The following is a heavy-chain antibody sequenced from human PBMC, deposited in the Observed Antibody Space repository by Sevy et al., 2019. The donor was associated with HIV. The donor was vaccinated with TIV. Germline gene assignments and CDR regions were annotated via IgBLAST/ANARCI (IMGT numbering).Heavy chain of an antibody. V-gene: IGHV4-59*08. J-gene: IGHJ4*02. D-gene: IGHD1-26*01. CDR3: AGENAWGRGYS. CDR2: IYYNGHS. CDR1: GGSITSLY. Sequence: SETLSLTCTVSGGSITSLYWNWIRQPPGKGLEWIANIYYNGHSDYNPSLKSRVTLSLDTSKNQFSLRLSSVTAADTAMYYCAGENAWGRGYSWGQGTLVTVSS.